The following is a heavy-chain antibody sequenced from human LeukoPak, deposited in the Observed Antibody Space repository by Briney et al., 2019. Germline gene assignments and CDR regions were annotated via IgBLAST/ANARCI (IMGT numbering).Heavy chain of an antibody. CDR3: TRHTEFDY. CDR1: GFTFSGSA. Sequence: GGSLKLSCAASGFTFSGSAMHWVRQASGKGLEWVGRIRSKGNSYATAYAASVKGRFTISRDDSKNTAYLQMNSLKTEDTALYFCTRHTEFDYWGQGTLVTVSS. CDR2: IRSKGNSYAT. V-gene: IGHV3-73*01. J-gene: IGHJ4*02.